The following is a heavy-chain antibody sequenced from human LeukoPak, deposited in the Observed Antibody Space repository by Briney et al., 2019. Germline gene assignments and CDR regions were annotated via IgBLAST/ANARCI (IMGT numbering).Heavy chain of an antibody. CDR3: ARTSQHIPFDY. CDR2: ISYDGSNK. J-gene: IGHJ4*02. V-gene: IGHV3-30*19. Sequence: GGSLRLSCAASEFTFSSYGMHWVRQAPGKGLEWVAVISYDGSNKYYADSVKGRFTISRDNSKNTLYLQMNSLRAEDTAVYYCARTSQHIPFDYWGQGTLVTVSS. D-gene: IGHD2-21*01. CDR1: EFTFSSYG.